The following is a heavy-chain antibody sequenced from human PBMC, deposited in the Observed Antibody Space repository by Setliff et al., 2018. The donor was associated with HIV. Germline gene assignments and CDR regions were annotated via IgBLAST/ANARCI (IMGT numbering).Heavy chain of an antibody. CDR2: LHSLGSSRVSDTP. Sequence: SETLSLTCSVSSGSMTGHYWTWVRQPPGKGLEWIGYLHSLGSSRVSDTPNYSPSLKSRITISLDTSKRQFSLTMTSVTAADTAVYYCARALSSRTYWGTRPLGLDYWGQGSLVTVSS. CDR1: SGSMTGHY. J-gene: IGHJ4*01. D-gene: IGHD1-26*01. CDR3: ARALSSRTYWGTRPLGLDY. V-gene: IGHV4-4*08.